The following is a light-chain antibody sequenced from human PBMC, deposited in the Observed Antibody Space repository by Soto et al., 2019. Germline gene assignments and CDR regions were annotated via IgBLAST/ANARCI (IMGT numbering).Light chain of an antibody. CDR2: KSS. V-gene: IGKV1-5*03. CDR3: QQYNSYSSIT. CDR1: QSISSW. J-gene: IGKJ5*01. Sequence: SMLSAFVGDRVTITCRASQSISSWLAWYQQKPGKAPKLLIYKSSSLQSGVPSRFSGSGSGTEFTLTISSLQPDDFATYYCQQYNSYSSITFGQGTRLEIK.